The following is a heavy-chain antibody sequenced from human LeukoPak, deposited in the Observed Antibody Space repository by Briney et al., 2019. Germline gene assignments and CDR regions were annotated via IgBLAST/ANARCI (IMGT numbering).Heavy chain of an antibody. CDR3: ARDFRYCSSTSCYYYYYGMDV. J-gene: IGHJ6*02. CDR1: GYTFTSYG. V-gene: IGHV1-18*01. D-gene: IGHD2-2*01. CDR2: ISAYNGNT. Sequence: ASVNVSCKASGYTFTSYGISWVRQAPGQGLEWMGWISAYNGNTNYAQKLQGRVTMTTDTSTSTAYMELRSLRSDDTAVYYCARDFRYCSSTSCYYYYYGMDVWGQGTTVTVSS.